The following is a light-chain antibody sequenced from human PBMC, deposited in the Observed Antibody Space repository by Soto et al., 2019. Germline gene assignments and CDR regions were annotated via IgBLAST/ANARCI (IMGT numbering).Light chain of an antibody. V-gene: IGLV2-11*01. Sequence: QSALTQPRSVSGSPGQSVTISCTGTSIDVGDYNYVSWYQQHPAKAPKLMIYDVSKRPSGVPDRFSGSKSGNTASLTISGLQAEDEADYYCCEYAGRRYVFGTGTKLTVL. CDR1: SIDVGDYNY. CDR3: CEYAGRRYV. CDR2: DVS. J-gene: IGLJ1*01.